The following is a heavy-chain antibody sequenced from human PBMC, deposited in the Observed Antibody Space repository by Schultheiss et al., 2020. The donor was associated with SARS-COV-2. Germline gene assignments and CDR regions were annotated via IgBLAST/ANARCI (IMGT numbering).Heavy chain of an antibody. V-gene: IGHV3-48*04. D-gene: IGHD2-2*02. CDR2: ISSSSSTI. CDR1: GFTFSSYS. J-gene: IGHJ3*02. CDR3: AKEGGDIVVVPAAIPRKWLDWDAFDI. Sequence: GGSLRLSCAASGFTFSSYSMNWVRQAPGKGLEWVSYISSSSSTIYYADSVKGRFTISRDNAKNTLYLQMNSLRAEDTAVYYCAKEGGDIVVVPAAIPRKWLDWDAFDIWGQGTMVTVSS.